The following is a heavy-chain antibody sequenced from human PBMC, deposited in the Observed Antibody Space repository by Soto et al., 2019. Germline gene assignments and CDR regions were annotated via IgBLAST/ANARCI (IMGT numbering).Heavy chain of an antibody. CDR2: IYHSGST. V-gene: IGHV4-4*02. Sequence: SETLSLTCAVSSGSISSSNWWSWVRQPPGKGLEWIGEIYHSGSTNYNPSLKSRVTISVDKSKNQFSLKLSSVTAADTAVYYCARIYAGLGVRYNWNVYFDYWGQGTLVTVSS. J-gene: IGHJ4*02. D-gene: IGHD1-1*01. CDR1: SGSISSSNW. CDR3: ARIYAGLGVRYNWNVYFDY.